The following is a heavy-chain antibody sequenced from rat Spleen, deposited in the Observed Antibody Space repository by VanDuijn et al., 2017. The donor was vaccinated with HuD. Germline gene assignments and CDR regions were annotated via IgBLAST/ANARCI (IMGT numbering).Heavy chain of an antibody. CDR2: ITHIGATS. Sequence: EVQLVESGGGLVQPGRSLKLSCAASGFTFSDYNMAWVRQAPKKGLEWVATITHIGATSYYPDSVKVRFTISREDGRSTLYLQMNSLRSEDTATYYCARDYSNFFPYWYFDFWGPGTMVTVSS. CDR1: GFTFSDYN. J-gene: IGHJ1*01. D-gene: IGHD1-2*01. CDR3: ARDYSNFFPYWYFDF. V-gene: IGHV5S10*01.